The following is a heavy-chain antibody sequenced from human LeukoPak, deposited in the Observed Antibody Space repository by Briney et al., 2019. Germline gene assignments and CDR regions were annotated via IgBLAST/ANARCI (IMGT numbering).Heavy chain of an antibody. CDR2: ISAHNGNT. CDR3: ARNSNNGYYFDN. J-gene: IGHJ4*02. V-gene: IGHV1-18*01. Sequence: ASSVTVSCKASGYIFISYGISGVRQAPGQGLEWMGRISAHNGNTNYAQKLQGRVTMTTDTSTSTAYMESRSVESDDAYLYYGARNSNNGYYFDNWGQGTLVTVSS. CDR1: GYIFISYG. D-gene: IGHD4-11*01.